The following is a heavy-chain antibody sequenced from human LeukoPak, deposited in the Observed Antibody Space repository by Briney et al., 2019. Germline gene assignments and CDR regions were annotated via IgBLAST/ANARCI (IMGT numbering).Heavy chain of an antibody. CDR1: GFTFSSYG. Sequence: QPGGSLRLSCAASGFTFSSYGMHWVRQAPGKGLEWVAVISYDGSNKYYADSVKGRFTISRDNSKNTLYLQMNSLRAEDTAVYYCAKDGDGYNSQGGPNFDYWGQGTLVTVSS. CDR3: AKDGDGYNSQGGPNFDY. CDR2: ISYDGSNK. V-gene: IGHV3-30*18. D-gene: IGHD5-24*01. J-gene: IGHJ4*02.